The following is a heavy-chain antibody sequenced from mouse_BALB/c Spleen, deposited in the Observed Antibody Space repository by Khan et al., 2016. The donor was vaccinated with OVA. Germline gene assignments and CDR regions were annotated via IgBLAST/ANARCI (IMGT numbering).Heavy chain of an antibody. CDR1: GYTFSNYW. Sequence: QVQLKESGTELARPGTSVKMSCKAAGYTFSNYWIGWVKQRPGNGLEWIGDIYPGGGYTNYNENFKGKATLTADTSSSTAYMQISSLASEDSAIYYSARSAAARATCDYLDYWGQGTTLTVSS. CDR3: ARSAAARATCDYLDY. CDR2: IYPGGGYT. J-gene: IGHJ2*01. D-gene: IGHD3-1*01. V-gene: IGHV1-63*02.